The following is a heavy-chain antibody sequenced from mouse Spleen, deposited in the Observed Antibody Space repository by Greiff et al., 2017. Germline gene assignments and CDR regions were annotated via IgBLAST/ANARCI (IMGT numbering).Heavy chain of an antibody. CDR1: GFTFSDYY. D-gene: IGHD2-3*01. V-gene: IGHV5-16*01. CDR2: INYDGSST. Sequence: EVMLVESEGGLVQPGSSMKLSCTASGFTFSDYYMAWVRQVPEKGLEWVANINYDGSSTYYLDSLKSRFIISRDNAKNILYLQMSSLKSEDTATYYCARVLYDPYAMDYWGQGTSVTVSS. J-gene: IGHJ4*01. CDR3: ARVLYDPYAMDY.